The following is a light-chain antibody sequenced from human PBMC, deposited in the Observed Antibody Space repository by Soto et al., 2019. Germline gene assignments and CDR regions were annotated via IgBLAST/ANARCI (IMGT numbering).Light chain of an antibody. V-gene: IGKV3-15*01. CDR2: GTS. CDR1: QSLSSS. J-gene: IGKJ1*01. CDR3: QQYDNWPWT. Sequence: EIVLTQSPGTLSLSPGERATLFCRASQSLSSSLAWYQQKSGQAPRLIIYGTSRRATGVPVRFSGSGSGTDFTLTISSLQSEDFGVYFCQQYDNWPWTFGQGTKV.